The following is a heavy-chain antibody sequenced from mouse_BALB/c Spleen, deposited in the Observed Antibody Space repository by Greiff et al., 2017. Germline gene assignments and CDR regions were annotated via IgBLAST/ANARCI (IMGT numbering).Heavy chain of an antibody. CDR1: GFNIKDTY. CDR3: APDGYFLMDY. CDR2: IDPANGNT. V-gene: IGHV14-3*02. D-gene: IGHD2-3*01. J-gene: IGHJ4*01. Sequence: EVQLQESGAELVKPGASVKLSCTASGFNIKDTYMHWVKQRPEQGLEWIGRIDPANGNTKYDPKFQGKATITADTSSNTAYLQLSSLTSEDTAVYYCAPDGYFLMDYWGQGTSVTVSS.